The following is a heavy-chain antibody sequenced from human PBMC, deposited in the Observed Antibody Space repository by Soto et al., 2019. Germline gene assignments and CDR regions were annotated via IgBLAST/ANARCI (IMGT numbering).Heavy chain of an antibody. D-gene: IGHD2-15*01. Sequence: QVQLVQSGAEVKKPGASVKVSCKASGYTFTGYYMHWVRQAPGQGLEWMGWINPNSGSTNYAQKFQGRVTMTRDTFISTAYMELSRLRSDDMAVYYSAREGVGYCSGGSCYSLDSWGQGTLVTVSS. CDR1: GYTFTGYY. J-gene: IGHJ4*02. CDR2: INPNSGST. CDR3: AREGVGYCSGGSCYSLDS. V-gene: IGHV1-2*02.